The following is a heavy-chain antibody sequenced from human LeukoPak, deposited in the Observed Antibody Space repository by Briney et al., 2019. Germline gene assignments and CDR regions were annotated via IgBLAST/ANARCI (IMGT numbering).Heavy chain of an antibody. D-gene: IGHD3-22*01. CDR1: GFTFSSYW. V-gene: IGHV3-7*01. Sequence: PGGSLRLSCAASGFTFSSYWMNWVRQAPGKGLEWVANIKQDGSEKYYVDSVKGRFTISRDNAKNSLYLQMNSLRAEDTAVYYCARDGVEWLLLRRYYYYYMDVWGKGTTVTVSS. J-gene: IGHJ6*03. CDR3: ARDGVEWLLLRRYYYYYMDV. CDR2: IKQDGSEK.